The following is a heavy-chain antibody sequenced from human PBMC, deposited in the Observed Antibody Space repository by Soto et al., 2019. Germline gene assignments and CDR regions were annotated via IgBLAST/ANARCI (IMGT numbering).Heavy chain of an antibody. CDR1: GYTFTSYY. CDR2: INPSGGST. V-gene: IGHV1-46*03. D-gene: IGHD6-13*01. J-gene: IGHJ5*02. CDR3: ARESPGIATAGTGWSWFDP. Sequence: GASVKVSCKASGYTFTSYYMHWVRQAPGQGLEWMGIINPSGGSTSYAQKFQGRVTMTRDTSTSTVYMELSSLRSEDTAVYYCARESPGIATAGTGWSWFDPWGKGTLVTVSS.